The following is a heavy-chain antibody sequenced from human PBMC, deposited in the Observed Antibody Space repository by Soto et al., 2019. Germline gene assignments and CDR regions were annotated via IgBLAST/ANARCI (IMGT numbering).Heavy chain of an antibody. D-gene: IGHD6-19*01. CDR1: GYSFTSYW. V-gene: IGHV5-10-1*01. Sequence: PVESLKISCKASGYSFTSYWISWVRQMPGKGLEWMGRIDPSDSYTNYSPSFQGHVTISADKSISTAYLQWSSLKASDTAMYYCARDSSGAWDYYYGMDVWGQGTTVTVSS. CDR3: ARDSSGAWDYYYGMDV. J-gene: IGHJ6*02. CDR2: IDPSDSYT.